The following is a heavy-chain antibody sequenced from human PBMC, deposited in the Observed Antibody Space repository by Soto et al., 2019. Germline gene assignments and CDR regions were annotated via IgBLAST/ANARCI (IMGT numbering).Heavy chain of an antibody. Sequence: GGSLRLSCAASGFTFSNAWMSWVRQAPGKGLEWVGRIKSKTDGGTTDYAAPVKGRFTISRDDSKNTLYLQMNSLKTEDTAVYYCTTEDCSGGSCHEFDYWGQGTLVTVSS. CDR3: TTEDCSGGSCHEFDY. CDR1: GFTFSNAW. J-gene: IGHJ4*02. D-gene: IGHD2-15*01. CDR2: IKSKTDGGTT. V-gene: IGHV3-15*01.